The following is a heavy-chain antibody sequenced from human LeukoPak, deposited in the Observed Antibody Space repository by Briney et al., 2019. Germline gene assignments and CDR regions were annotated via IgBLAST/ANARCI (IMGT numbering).Heavy chain of an antibody. CDR1: GGSISSSSYY. J-gene: IGHJ1*01. CDR3: ARGRFSSSWYIGYFQH. V-gene: IGHV4-39*07. Sequence: SETLSLTCTVSGGSISSSSYYWGWIRQPPGKGLEWIGEINHSGSTNYNPSLKSRVTISVDTSKNQFSLKLSSVTAADTAVYYCARGRFSSSWYIGYFQHWGQGTLVTVSS. D-gene: IGHD6-13*01. CDR2: INHSGST.